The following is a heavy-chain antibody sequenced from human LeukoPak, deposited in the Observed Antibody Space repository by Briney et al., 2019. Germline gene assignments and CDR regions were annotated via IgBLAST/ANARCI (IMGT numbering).Heavy chain of an antibody. D-gene: IGHD6-13*01. Sequence: PGRSLRLSCAASGFTFSSYGMHWVRQAPGKGLEWVAVIWYGGSNKYYADSVKGRFTISRDKSKNTLYLQMNSLRAEDTAVYYCARGYSSSWYAPDYYYYGMDVWGQGTTVTVSS. CDR3: ARGYSSSWYAPDYYYYGMDV. CDR2: IWYGGSNK. V-gene: IGHV3-33*01. CDR1: GFTFSSYG. J-gene: IGHJ6*02.